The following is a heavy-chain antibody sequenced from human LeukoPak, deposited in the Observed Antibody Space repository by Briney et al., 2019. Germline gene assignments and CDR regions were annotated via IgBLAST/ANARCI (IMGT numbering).Heavy chain of an antibody. CDR2: IYSDNT. Sequence: GGSLRLSCTVSGFTVSSNSMSWVRQAPGKGLEWVSFIYSDNTHYSDSVKGRFTISRDNSKNTLYLQMNSLRAEDTAEYYCARRAGAYSHPYDYWGQGTLVTVSS. CDR3: ARRAGAYSHPYDY. CDR1: GFTVSSNS. V-gene: IGHV3-53*01. D-gene: IGHD4/OR15-4a*01. J-gene: IGHJ4*02.